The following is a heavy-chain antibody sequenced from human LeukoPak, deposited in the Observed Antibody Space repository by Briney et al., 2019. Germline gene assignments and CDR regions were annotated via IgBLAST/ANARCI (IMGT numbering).Heavy chain of an antibody. CDR3: AREGDIVVVPAAMMDY. V-gene: IGHV1-2*02. Sequence: ASVKVSCKASGYTFTGYFMHWVRQAPGQGLEWMGWINPNSGGTNYAQKFQGRVTMTRDTSISTAYMELSRLRSDDTAVYYCAREGDIVVVPAAMMDYWGQGTLVTVSP. J-gene: IGHJ4*02. CDR2: INPNSGGT. D-gene: IGHD2-2*01. CDR1: GYTFTGYF.